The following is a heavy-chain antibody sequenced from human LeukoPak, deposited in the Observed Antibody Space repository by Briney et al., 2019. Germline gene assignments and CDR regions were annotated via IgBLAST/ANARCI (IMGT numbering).Heavy chain of an antibody. CDR2: IYYSGST. CDR1: GGSISSYY. D-gene: IGHD3-10*01. Sequence: PSETLSLTCTVSGGSISSYYWSWIRQPPGKGLEWIGYIYYSGSTNYNPSLKSRVTISVDTSKNQFSLKLSSVTAADTAVYYCARTTYYYGSGSYFYYYYMDVWGKGTTVTISS. CDR3: ARTTYYYGSGSYFYYYYMDV. V-gene: IGHV4-59*01. J-gene: IGHJ6*03.